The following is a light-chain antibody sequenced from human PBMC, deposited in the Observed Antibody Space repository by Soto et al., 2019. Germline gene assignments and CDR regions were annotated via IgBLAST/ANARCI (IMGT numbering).Light chain of an antibody. J-gene: IGKJ4*01. CDR3: QQFSTSLT. Sequence: EIVLTQSPATLSLSPGERATLSCGASQSISSTYLAWYQQRPGLAPRLLIYDVSNRFTGVPDRFIGSRSGTDFTLTISRLEPEDFAVYYCQQFSTSLTFGGGTKVDIK. CDR1: QSISSTY. V-gene: IGKV3D-20*01. CDR2: DVS.